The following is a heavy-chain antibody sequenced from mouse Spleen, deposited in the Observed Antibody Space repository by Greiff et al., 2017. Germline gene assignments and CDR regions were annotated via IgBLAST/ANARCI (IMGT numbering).Heavy chain of an antibody. J-gene: IGHJ2*01. D-gene: IGHD4-1*02. CDR3: ARSQLGDFDY. Sequence: EVQLVESEGGLVQPGSSMKLSCTASGFTFSDYYMAWVRQVPEKGLEWVANINYDGSSTYYLDSLKSRFIISRDNAKNILYLQMSSLKSEDTATYYCARSQLGDFDYWGQGTTLTVSS. CDR1: GFTFSDYY. V-gene: IGHV5-16*01. CDR2: INYDGSST.